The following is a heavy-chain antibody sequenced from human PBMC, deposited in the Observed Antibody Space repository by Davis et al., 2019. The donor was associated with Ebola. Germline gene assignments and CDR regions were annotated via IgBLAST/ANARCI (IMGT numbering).Heavy chain of an antibody. J-gene: IGHJ4*02. CDR3: ARDKVTAPTYYFDY. D-gene: IGHD2-21*02. CDR2: IKQDGSEK. CDR1: GFTFSSYW. Sequence: PGGSLRLSCAASGFTFSSYWMSWVRQAPGKGLEWVANIKQDGSEKYYVDSVKGRFTISRDNAKNSLYLQMNSLRAEDTAVYYCARDKVTAPTYYFDYWGQGTLVTVSS. V-gene: IGHV3-7*01.